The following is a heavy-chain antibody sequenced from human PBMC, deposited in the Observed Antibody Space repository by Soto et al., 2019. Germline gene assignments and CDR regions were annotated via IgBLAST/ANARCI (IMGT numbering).Heavy chain of an antibody. V-gene: IGHV1-18*01. CDR3: AREGLLLLPDY. D-gene: IGHD3-22*01. J-gene: IGHJ4*02. CDR1: GFTFTNND. Sequence: QIQLVQSGTEVRKPGASAKVSCKTSGFTFTNNDVCWVRQLPGQGLESMGRISPYSGKTNYARKFKGRVTMTTDTSTSTVYMELTSLTSDDTAVYYCAREGLLLLPDYWGQGTLVTVSS. CDR2: ISPYSGKT.